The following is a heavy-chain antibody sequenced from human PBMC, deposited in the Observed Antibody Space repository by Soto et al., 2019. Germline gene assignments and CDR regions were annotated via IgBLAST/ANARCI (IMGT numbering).Heavy chain of an antibody. J-gene: IGHJ6*03. CDR1: GGTFSSYT. CDR2: IIPILGIA. V-gene: IGHV1-69*04. D-gene: IGHD1-26*01. CDR3: ARDEGYFHYMDV. Sequence: SVKVSCKASGGTFSSYTISWVRQAPGQGLEWMGRIIPILGIANYAQKFQGRVTITADKSTSTAYMELSSLRSEDTAVYYCARDEGYFHYMDVWGKGTTVTVSS.